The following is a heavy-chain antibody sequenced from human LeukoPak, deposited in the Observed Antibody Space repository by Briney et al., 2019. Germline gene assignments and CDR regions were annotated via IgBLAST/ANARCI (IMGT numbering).Heavy chain of an antibody. CDR2: IYYSGST. D-gene: IGHD3-22*01. Sequence: PSETLSLTCTVSGGSISSSSYYWGWIRQPPGKGLEWIGSIYYSGSTYYNPSLKSRVTISVDTSKNQFSLKLSSVTAADTAVYSDASRFPFYGSSGHSACDPWGQETRVSVSS. V-gene: IGHV4-39*01. CDR3: ASRFPFYGSSGHSACDP. CDR1: GGSISSSSYY. J-gene: IGHJ5*02.